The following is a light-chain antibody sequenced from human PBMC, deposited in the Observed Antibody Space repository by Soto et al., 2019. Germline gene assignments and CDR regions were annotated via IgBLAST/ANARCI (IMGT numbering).Light chain of an antibody. V-gene: IGLV1-44*01. Sequence: QSVLTQPPSASGTPGQTVTISCSGSSSNIGSNLVNWYQLLPGTTPRLLIYNNNQRPSAVPDRFSGSKSGTSASLAISGPQSEDEGDYFCALWDDSLNGLRVFGGGTKLTVL. J-gene: IGLJ3*02. CDR1: SSNIGSNL. CDR2: NNN. CDR3: ALWDDSLNGLRV.